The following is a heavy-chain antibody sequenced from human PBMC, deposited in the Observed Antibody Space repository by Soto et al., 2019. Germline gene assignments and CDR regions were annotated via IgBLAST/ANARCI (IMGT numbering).Heavy chain of an antibody. D-gene: IGHD2-21*02. CDR1: GGTFSSYT. Sequence: QVQLVQSGAEVKKPGSSVKVSCKASGGTFSSYTISWVRQAPGQGLEWMGRILPILGIANYAQKFQGRVTITADKSTSTAYMELSSLRSEDTAVYYCATRRVTPVLYYYYGMDVWGQGTTVTVSS. CDR3: ATRRVTPVLYYYYGMDV. V-gene: IGHV1-69*02. J-gene: IGHJ6*02. CDR2: ILPILGIA.